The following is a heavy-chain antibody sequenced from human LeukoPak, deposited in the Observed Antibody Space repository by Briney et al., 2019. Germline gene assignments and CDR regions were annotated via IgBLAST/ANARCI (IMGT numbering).Heavy chain of an antibody. Sequence: GGSLRLSCAASGYTFSDRYMDWVRQAPGKGLEWGSGINWNGGSTGYADSVKGRFTISRDNAKNSLYLQMNSLRADDTALYYCAREHYGSGSYYSGYYFDYWGQGTLVTVSS. D-gene: IGHD3-10*01. CDR1: GYTFSDRY. J-gene: IGHJ4*02. CDR2: INWNGGST. CDR3: AREHYGSGSYYSGYYFDY. V-gene: IGHV3-20*04.